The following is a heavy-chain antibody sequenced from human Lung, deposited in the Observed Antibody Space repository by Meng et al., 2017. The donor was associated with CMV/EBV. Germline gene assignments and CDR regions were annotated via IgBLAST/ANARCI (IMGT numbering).Heavy chain of an antibody. V-gene: IGHV1-46*01. D-gene: IGHD6-13*01. CDR1: GYTLTNYY. CDR3: ARDLGYSSSWYFQYYVDC. Sequence: SVXVSXXASGYTLTNYYIHWVRQAPGQGLEWMGIINPSDNTTIYAQKFQGRITMTRDTSTSTVYMEPSSLRSDDTALYYCARDLGYSSSWYFQYYVDCLGQGTLVTVSS. J-gene: IGHJ4*02. CDR2: INPSDNTT.